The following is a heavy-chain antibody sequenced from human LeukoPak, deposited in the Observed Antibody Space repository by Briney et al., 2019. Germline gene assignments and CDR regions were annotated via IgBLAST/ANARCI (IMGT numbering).Heavy chain of an antibody. V-gene: IGHV4-39*02. CDR2: IYYSGNT. CDR1: GDSINTKSYY. J-gene: IGHJ4*02. D-gene: IGHD5-18*01. CDR3: ARDSYGTFDY. Sequence: ASETLSLTCTVSGDSINTKSYYWGWIRQPPGKGLEWIGSIYYSGNTYYNPSLKRRVTLSIDTSKNQFSLRLSPVTAAATAVYYCARDSYGTFDYWGQGTLVTVSS.